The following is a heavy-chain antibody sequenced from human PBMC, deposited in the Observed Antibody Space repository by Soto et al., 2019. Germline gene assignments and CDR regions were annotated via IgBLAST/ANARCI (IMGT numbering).Heavy chain of an antibody. CDR3: ARVGTMVRGVKSPADDNYYYYMDV. Sequence: ASVKVSCKASGYTFTSYAMHWVRQAPGQRLEWMGRINAGNGKTKYSQKLQGRVTITRDTSASTDYMEMSRLKSEDTVVYYCARVGTMVRGVKSPADDNYYYYMDVWGKGTTVTVSS. CDR1: GYTFTSYA. V-gene: IGHV1-3*01. J-gene: IGHJ6*03. D-gene: IGHD3-10*01. CDR2: INAGNGKT.